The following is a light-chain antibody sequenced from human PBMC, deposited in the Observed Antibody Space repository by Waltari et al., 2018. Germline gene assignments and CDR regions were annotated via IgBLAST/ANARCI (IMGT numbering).Light chain of an antibody. CDR3: SSYTDSSTYV. CDR2: EVN. CDR1: SSDVGYYNR. V-gene: IGLV2-18*02. Sequence: QSALTQPPSVSGCRGQSVSSSCTGTSSDVGYYNRVSWYQQPPGTAPKLMIFEVNNRPSGVHDRFSGSKSGNTASLTISGLQAEDEAHYYCSSYTDSSTYVFGTGTKVTVL. J-gene: IGLJ1*01.